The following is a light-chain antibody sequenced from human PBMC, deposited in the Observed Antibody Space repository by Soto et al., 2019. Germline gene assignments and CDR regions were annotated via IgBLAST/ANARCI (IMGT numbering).Light chain of an antibody. CDR1: QSVSSY. CDR3: QQTYNTPWT. Sequence: DIQMTQSPSSLSASVGDRVTITCRASQSVSSYFNWYQQKPGKVPKLLIYSASSLQSGVPSRFSGSGSGTDFTLTISSLQAEDFATYYCQQTYNTPWTFGQGTKVEIK. CDR2: SAS. J-gene: IGKJ1*01. V-gene: IGKV1-39*01.